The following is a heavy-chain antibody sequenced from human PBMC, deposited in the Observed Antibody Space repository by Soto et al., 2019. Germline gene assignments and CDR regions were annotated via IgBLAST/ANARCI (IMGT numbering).Heavy chain of an antibody. J-gene: IGHJ4*02. V-gene: IGHV4-31*03. D-gene: IGHD2-2*01. CDR3: ARIVVVPAAMDY. CDR1: GGSISSGGYY. Sequence: QVQLQESGPGLVKPSQTLSLTCTVSGGSISSGGYYWSWIRQHPGKGLEWIGYIYYSGSTYYNPSLKSRVTISVDTSKNQFSLKLSSVTAAGTAVYYCARIVVVPAAMDYWGQGTLVTVSS. CDR2: IYYSGST.